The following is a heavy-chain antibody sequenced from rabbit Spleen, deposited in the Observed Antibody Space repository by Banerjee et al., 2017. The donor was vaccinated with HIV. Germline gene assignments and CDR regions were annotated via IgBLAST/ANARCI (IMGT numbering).Heavy chain of an antibody. V-gene: IGHV1S40*01. Sequence: QSLEESGGDLVKPGASLTLTCTASGFSFSSSYWICWVRQAPGKGLEWIACINTISGDTVYATWAKGRFTISKTSSTTVTLQMTSLTAADTATYFCARDLASVVGWNFNLWGPGTLVTVS. J-gene: IGHJ4*01. D-gene: IGHD3-1*01. CDR1: GFSFSSSYW. CDR2: INTISGDT. CDR3: ARDLASVVGWNFNL.